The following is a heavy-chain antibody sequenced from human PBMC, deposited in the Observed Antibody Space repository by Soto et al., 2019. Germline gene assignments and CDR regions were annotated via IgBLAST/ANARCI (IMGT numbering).Heavy chain of an antibody. J-gene: IGHJ4*02. CDR1: GGTFRNYP. V-gene: IGHV1-69*02. CDR3: ARGPLVVLNYFES. Sequence: QVQLVQSGTEVKKPGSSVKVSCKASGGTFRNYPINWVRQAPGQGLEWMGSIFPHTDIPDCAQNFHARLTIRAYKSTSTSYMELSSLTSDDTAMYFCARGPLVVLNYFESWGQGTLVTVSS. CDR2: IFPHTDIP.